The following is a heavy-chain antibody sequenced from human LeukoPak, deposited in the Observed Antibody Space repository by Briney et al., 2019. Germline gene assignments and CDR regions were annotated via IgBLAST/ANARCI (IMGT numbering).Heavy chain of an antibody. V-gene: IGHV4-61*02. Sequence: SETLSLTCTVSGGSISSGSYYWSWIRQPAGEGLEWIGRIYTSGNTNYNPSLKSRVTISLDTSKNQISLKLTSVTAADTAVYYCARDYLGEHYGDPGRYFDNWGQGTLVTVSS. CDR3: ARDYLGEHYGDPGRYFDN. CDR2: IYTSGNT. J-gene: IGHJ4*02. CDR1: GGSISSGSYY. D-gene: IGHD4-17*01.